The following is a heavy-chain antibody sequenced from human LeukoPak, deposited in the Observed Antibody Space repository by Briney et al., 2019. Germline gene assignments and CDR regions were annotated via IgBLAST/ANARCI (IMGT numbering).Heavy chain of an antibody. CDR2: INSNGGST. CDR3: ARAATVTAESALGY. Sequence: GGSLRLSCVASGFTFSSYAMHWVRQTPGKGLEYVSGINSNGGSTHYANSVKGRFTISRDNSKHTLYLQMGSLRTEDMAVYYCARAATVTAESALGYWGQGTLVTVSS. V-gene: IGHV3-64*01. CDR1: GFTFSSYA. J-gene: IGHJ4*02. D-gene: IGHD4-17*01.